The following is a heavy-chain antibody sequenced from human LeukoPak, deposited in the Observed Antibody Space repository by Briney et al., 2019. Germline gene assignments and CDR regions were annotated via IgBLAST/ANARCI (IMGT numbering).Heavy chain of an antibody. J-gene: IGHJ3*02. D-gene: IGHD6-19*01. V-gene: IGHV4-59*08. Sequence: SETLSLTCYVAGGSISSYYWSWIRQPPGKGLEWIGYIYYSGSANYNPSLKSRVTMSVDTSKNQFSLKLTSVTAADTAVYYCARLRPVAGYDAFDIWGHGTMVTVSS. CDR1: GGSISSYY. CDR2: IYYSGSA. CDR3: ARLRPVAGYDAFDI.